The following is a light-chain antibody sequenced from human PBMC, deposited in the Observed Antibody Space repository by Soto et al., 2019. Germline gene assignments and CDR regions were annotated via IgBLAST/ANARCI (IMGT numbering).Light chain of an antibody. V-gene: IGLV2-23*02. CDR2: EVS. CDR1: ISDVGTYNL. J-gene: IGLJ1*01. CDR3: CSYAGGGTYV. Sequence: QSALTQPASVSGSPGQSITISCTGTISDVGTYNLVSWFQQHPGKAPKLMIFEVSERPSGVSNRFSGSKSGNAASLTISGLQAEVEADYYCCSYAGGGTYVFGTGTKLTVL.